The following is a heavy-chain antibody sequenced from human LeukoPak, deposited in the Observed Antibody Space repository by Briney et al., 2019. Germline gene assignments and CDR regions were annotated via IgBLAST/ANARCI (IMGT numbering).Heavy chain of an antibody. V-gene: IGHV3-23*01. CDR1: GFTFSSYA. CDR2: ISGSGGST. J-gene: IGHJ6*02. D-gene: IGHD6-19*01. CDR3: AKCRYSSGWREDYYYYYGMDV. Sequence: GGSLRLSCAASGFTFSSYAMSWVRQAPGKGLEWVSAISGSGGSTYYADSVKGRFTISRDNSKNTLYLQMNSLRAEDTAVYYCAKCRYSSGWREDYYYYYGMDVWGQGTTVTVSS.